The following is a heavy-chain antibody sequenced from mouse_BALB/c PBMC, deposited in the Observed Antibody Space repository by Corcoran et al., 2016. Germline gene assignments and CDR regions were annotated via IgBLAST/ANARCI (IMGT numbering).Heavy chain of an antibody. Sequence: EVQLQQSGPELVKPGASVKMSCKASGYTFTSYVMHWVKQKPGQGLEWIGYINPYNDGTKYNEKFKGKATLTSDKSSSTAYMELSSLTSEDSAVYYCARGYDYDGFAYWGQWTLGTVSA. D-gene: IGHD2-4*01. CDR2: INPYNDGT. J-gene: IGHJ3*01. V-gene: IGHV1S136*01. CDR3: ARGYDYDGFAY. CDR1: GYTFTSYV.